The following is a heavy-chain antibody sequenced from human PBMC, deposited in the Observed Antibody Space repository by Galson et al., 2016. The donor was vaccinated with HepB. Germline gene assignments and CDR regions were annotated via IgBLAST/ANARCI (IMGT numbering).Heavy chain of an antibody. J-gene: IGHJ6*02. Sequence: SETLSLTCTVSGGSISSSRYFWGWIRQPPGKGLEWIGSFYHTGNTYYNPSLKSRVTISVDTSKNHFTLNLSSVTAADTALYYCEGGDFPLDRFYYYGMDVWGQGITVTVSS. CDR3: EGGDFPLDRFYYYGMDV. D-gene: IGHD4-17*01. CDR1: GGSISSSRYF. V-gene: IGHV4-39*02. CDR2: FYHTGNT.